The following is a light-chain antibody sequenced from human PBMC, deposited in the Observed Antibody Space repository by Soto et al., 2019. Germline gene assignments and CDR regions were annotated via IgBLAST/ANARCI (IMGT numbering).Light chain of an antibody. CDR1: SSDVGRYKF. CDR2: EGS. Sequence: ALTQPASVFGSPGQSITISCTGTSSDVGRYKFVSWYQQHPGKAPKVMIYEGSKRPSGVSNRFSGSKSGNTASLTISGLQAEDEADYYCCSYTSSRTYVFGTGTKVTVL. CDR3: CSYTSSRTYV. V-gene: IGLV2-23*01. J-gene: IGLJ1*01.